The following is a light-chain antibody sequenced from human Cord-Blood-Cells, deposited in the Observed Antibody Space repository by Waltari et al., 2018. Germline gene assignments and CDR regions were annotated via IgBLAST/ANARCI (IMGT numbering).Light chain of an antibody. J-gene: IGLJ2*01. CDR1: SSDVGGYHY. Sequence: SALTPPPSASGSPGQSVTISCTGTSSDVGGYHYVSWYQQHTGKAPKPMIYEVSKRPSGVPDRFSGSKSGNTASLTVSGLQAEEEADYYCSSYAGSNNVVFGGGTKLTVL. CDR2: EVS. CDR3: SSYAGSNNVV. V-gene: IGLV2-8*01.